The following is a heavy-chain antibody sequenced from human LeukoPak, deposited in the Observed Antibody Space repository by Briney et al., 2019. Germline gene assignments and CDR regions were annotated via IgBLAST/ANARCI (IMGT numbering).Heavy chain of an antibody. J-gene: IGHJ4*02. V-gene: IGHV3-23*01. Sequence: GGSLGLSCAASGFTFSSYAMSWVRQAPGKGLEWVSAISGSGGSTYYADSVKGRFTISRDNSKNTLYLQMNSLRAEDTAVYYCAKDLGDDSKPTIKYYFDYWGQGTLVTVSS. CDR1: GFTFSSYA. CDR3: AKDLGDDSKPTIKYYFDY. D-gene: IGHD3-16*01. CDR2: ISGSGGST.